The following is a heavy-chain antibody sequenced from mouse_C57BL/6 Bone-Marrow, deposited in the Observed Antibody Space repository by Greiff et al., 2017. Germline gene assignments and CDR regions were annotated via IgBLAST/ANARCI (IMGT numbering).Heavy chain of an antibody. V-gene: IGHV2-9-1*01. CDR3: ARNYGNRDY. D-gene: IGHD2-1*01. CDR1: GFSLTSYA. Sequence: QVQLKESGPGLVAPSQSRSIPSTVLGFSLTSYALSWVRHPPGRGLEGLVVIWTGGGTNYNSALKSRLSISKDNSKSQVFLKMNSLQTDDTARYYCARNYGNRDYWGQGTTLTVSS. J-gene: IGHJ2*01. CDR2: IWTGGGT.